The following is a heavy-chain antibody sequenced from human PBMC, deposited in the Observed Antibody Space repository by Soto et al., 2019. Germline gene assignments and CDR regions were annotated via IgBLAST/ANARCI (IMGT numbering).Heavy chain of an antibody. CDR1: GGSISSTNW. D-gene: IGHD1-7*01. Sequence: PSETLSLTCAVSGGSISSTNWWSWVRQSPGKGLEWIGEIYHLGSTDYNPSLRGRVTISVDKSNNQSSLKMRYLTAADTAVYYCARELRPYGTLMDVRGQGTTVTGSS. CDR2: IYHLGST. J-gene: IGHJ6*02. V-gene: IGHV4-4*02. CDR3: ARELRPYGTLMDV.